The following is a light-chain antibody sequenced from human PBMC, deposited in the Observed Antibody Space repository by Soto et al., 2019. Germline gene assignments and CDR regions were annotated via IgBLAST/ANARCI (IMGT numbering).Light chain of an antibody. V-gene: IGKV1-5*01. Sequence: DIQMTQSPSTLSAYVGDRVTITCRASQRISRWLAWYQQKPGKVPKVLIYDVSTLGSGVPSRFSGGGSGTEFTLTITCLQPDDYATYYCQEYTTYSRTFGQGTKVEVK. J-gene: IGKJ1*01. CDR1: QRISRW. CDR3: QEYTTYSRT. CDR2: DVS.